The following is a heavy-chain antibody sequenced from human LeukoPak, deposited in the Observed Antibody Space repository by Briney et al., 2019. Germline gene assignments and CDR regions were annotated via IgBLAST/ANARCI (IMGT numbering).Heavy chain of an antibody. J-gene: IGHJ1*01. CDR2: ISSTSSYI. V-gene: IGHV3-21*01. CDR3: ARDSSSTEYFQH. CDR1: GFIFSTYT. Sequence: GGSLRLSCAASGFIFSTYTMNWVRQAPGKGLEWVSSISSTSSYIFHADSVKGRFTISRDNAKNSLYLQMNSLRAEDTAVYYCARDSSSTEYFQHWGQGTLVTVSS. D-gene: IGHD6-6*01.